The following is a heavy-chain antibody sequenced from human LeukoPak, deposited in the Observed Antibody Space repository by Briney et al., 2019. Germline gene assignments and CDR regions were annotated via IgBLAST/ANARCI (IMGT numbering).Heavy chain of an antibody. CDR3: AKADCSGGSCYSFSYYFDY. V-gene: IGHV3-23*01. Sequence: GGSLRLSCVASGFTFSSYAMSWVRQAPGKGLEWVSSISGSGDHTYYAASVKGRFTISRDNSRNTLYLQMNSLRAEDTAVYYCAKADCSGGSCYSFSYYFDYWGQGTLVTVSS. CDR2: ISGSGDHT. D-gene: IGHD2-15*01. J-gene: IGHJ4*02. CDR1: GFTFSSYA.